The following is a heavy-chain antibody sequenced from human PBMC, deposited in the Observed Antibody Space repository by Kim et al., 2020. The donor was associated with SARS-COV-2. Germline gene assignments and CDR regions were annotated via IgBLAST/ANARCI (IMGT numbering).Heavy chain of an antibody. CDR3: ARVHGYCDSIPYCCHGIHV. CDR1: GYTFTNYA. Sequence: ASVKVSCKASGYTFTNYAMNWVRQAPGQGLEWMGWINTYNGNPNYAQRLPGRFTMTTDTSTSTAYLQLSSLKSEDTAVYYCARVHGYCDSIPYCCHGIHV. CDR2: INTYNGNP. V-gene: IGHV1-18*01. D-gene: IGHD3-22*01. J-gene: IGHJ6*01.